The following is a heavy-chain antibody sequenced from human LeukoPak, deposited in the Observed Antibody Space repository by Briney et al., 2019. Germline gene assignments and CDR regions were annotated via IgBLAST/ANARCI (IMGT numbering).Heavy chain of an antibody. CDR1: GFTFSNYA. CDR3: AELGITMIGGV. V-gene: IGHV3-48*03. J-gene: IGHJ6*04. D-gene: IGHD3-10*02. CDR2: ISSSGSTI. Sequence: GGSLRVSCAASGFTFSNYAMNWVRQAPGKGLEWVSYISSSGSTIYYADSVKGRFTISRDNAKNSLYLQMNSLRAEDTAVYYCAELGITMIGGVWGKGTTVTISS.